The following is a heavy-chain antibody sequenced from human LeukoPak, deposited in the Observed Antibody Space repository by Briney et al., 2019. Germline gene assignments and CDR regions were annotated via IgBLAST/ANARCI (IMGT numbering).Heavy chain of an antibody. V-gene: IGHV3-66*01. CDR2: IYIGGST. Sequence: LSGGSLRLSCAASGFTFSSYAMSWVRQAPGKGLEWVSVIYIGGSTYYADSVKGRFTISRDNSKNTLYLQMNSLRVEDTAVYYCAVDSRNYRGAFDIWGQGTMVTVSS. CDR3: AVDSRNYRGAFDI. J-gene: IGHJ3*02. CDR1: GFTFSSYA. D-gene: IGHD3-22*01.